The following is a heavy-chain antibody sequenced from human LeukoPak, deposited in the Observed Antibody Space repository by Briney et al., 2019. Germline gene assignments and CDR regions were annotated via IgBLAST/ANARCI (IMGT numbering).Heavy chain of an antibody. CDR3: AHHEWGYYYGSGSIDP. J-gene: IGHJ5*02. V-gene: IGHV2-5*02. D-gene: IGHD3-10*01. CDR2: IYWDDDK. Sequence: SGPTLVNPTQTLTLTCTFSGFSLSTSGVGVGWIRQPPGKALEWLALIYWDDDKRYSPSLKSRLTITKDTSKNQVVLTMTNMDPVDTATYYCAHHEWGYYYGSGSIDPWGQGTLVTVSS. CDR1: GFSLSTSGVG.